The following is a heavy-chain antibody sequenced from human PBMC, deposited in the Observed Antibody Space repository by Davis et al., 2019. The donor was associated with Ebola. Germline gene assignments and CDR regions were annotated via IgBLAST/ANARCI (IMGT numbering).Heavy chain of an antibody. D-gene: IGHD3-16*01. CDR3: ARDQTKNPYYDYVWGSLLYYYYYGMDV. V-gene: IGHV3-30*03. J-gene: IGHJ6*02. CDR2: ISYDGSNK. CDR1: GFTFSSYG. Sequence: PGGSLRLSCAASGFTFSSYGMHWVRQAPGKGLEWVAVISYDGSNKYYADSVKGRFTISRDNSKNTLYLQMNSLRDEDTAVYYCARDQTKNPYYDYVWGSLLYYYYYGMDVWGQGTTVTVSS.